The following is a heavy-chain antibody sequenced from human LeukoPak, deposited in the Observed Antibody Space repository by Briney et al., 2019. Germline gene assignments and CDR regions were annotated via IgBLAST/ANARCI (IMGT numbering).Heavy chain of an antibody. J-gene: IGHJ4*02. CDR1: GYTFTSYY. Sequence: ASVKVSCKASGYTFTSYYMHWVRQAPGQGLEWMGIINPSGGSTSYAQKFQGRVTMTRDTSTSTVYMELSSLRSEDTAVYYCAKGAVISGTYYDRFDHWGQGTLVTVSS. D-gene: IGHD1-26*01. CDR2: INPSGGST. CDR3: AKGAVISGTYYDRFDH. V-gene: IGHV1-46*01.